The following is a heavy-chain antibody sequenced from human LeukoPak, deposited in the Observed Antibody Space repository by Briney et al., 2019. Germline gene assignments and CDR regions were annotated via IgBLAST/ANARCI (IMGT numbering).Heavy chain of an antibody. CDR3: AKSVVVVAASAGDWFDP. D-gene: IGHD2-15*01. CDR1: GFTFSSYA. Sequence: PGGSLGLSCAASGFTFSSYAMSWVRQAPGKGLEWVSGISGSGGSTYHADSVKGRFTISRDNSKNTLYLQMNSLRAEDTAVYYCAKSVVVVAASAGDWFDPWGQGTLVIVSS. V-gene: IGHV3-23*01. CDR2: ISGSGGST. J-gene: IGHJ5*02.